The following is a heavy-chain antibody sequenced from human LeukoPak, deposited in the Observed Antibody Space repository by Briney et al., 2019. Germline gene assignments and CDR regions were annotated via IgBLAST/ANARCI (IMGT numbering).Heavy chain of an antibody. CDR2: IYYSGNT. CDR1: GGSISSSTYY. Sequence: SETLSLTCTVSGGSISSSTYYWGWIRQSPGKGLEWIGNIYYSGNTYYNPSLKSRVTISVDTSKNQFSLKLSSVTAADTAVYYCVLDYGDYASDYWGQGTLVTVSS. D-gene: IGHD4-17*01. CDR3: VLDYGDYASDY. J-gene: IGHJ4*02. V-gene: IGHV4-39*01.